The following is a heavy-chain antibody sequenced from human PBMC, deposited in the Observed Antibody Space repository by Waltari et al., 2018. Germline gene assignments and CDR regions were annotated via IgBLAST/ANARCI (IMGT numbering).Heavy chain of an antibody. CDR1: GFTFSSYA. Sequence: EVQLLESGGGLVQPGGSLRLSCAASGFTFSSYAMSWVRQAPGKGLEWVSAISGSGGSTYYADAVKGRFTISRDNSKNTRYLQMNSLRAEDTAVYYCAKGWLPYYWYFDLWGRGTLVTVSS. CDR2: ISGSGGST. CDR3: AKGWLPYYWYFDL. V-gene: IGHV3-23*01. J-gene: IGHJ2*01. D-gene: IGHD3-22*01.